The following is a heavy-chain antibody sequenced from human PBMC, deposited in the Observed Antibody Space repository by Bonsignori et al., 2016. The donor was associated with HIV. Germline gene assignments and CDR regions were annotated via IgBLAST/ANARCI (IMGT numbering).Heavy chain of an antibody. D-gene: IGHD3-22*01. CDR3: ARHYYDSSGYPPYWAFDI. V-gene: IGHV3-23*01. Sequence: VRQAPGKGLEWVSAIGGSGGSTYYADSVKGRFTISRDNSKNTLYLQMNSLRAEDTAVYYCARHYYDSSGYPPYWAFDIWGQGTMVTVSS. J-gene: IGHJ3*02. CDR2: IGGSGGST.